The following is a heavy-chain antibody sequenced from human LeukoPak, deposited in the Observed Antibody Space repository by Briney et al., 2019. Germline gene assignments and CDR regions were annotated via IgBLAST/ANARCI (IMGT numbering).Heavy chain of an antibody. V-gene: IGHV1-24*01. CDR3: VTDIRSGWRNY. J-gene: IGHJ4*02. CDR2: FDPEDGEP. CDR1: GYTLTESS. Sequence: ASAKVSRKVSGYTLTESSMHWVRQAPGNGLERMGGFDPEDGEPIYAQKIQGRVTMTEDTSVHTAYMELRSLRSEDTAVYYCVTDIRSGWRNYWGQGTLITVSS. D-gene: IGHD6-19*01.